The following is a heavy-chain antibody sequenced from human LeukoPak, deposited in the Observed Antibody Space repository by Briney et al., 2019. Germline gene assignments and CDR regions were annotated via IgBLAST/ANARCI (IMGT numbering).Heavy chain of an antibody. V-gene: IGHV3-23*01. Sequence: PGGSLRLSCGASSFTFSSYVMSWVRQAPGKGLEWVSTVSTTGGSTYYADSVKGRFTISRDNSKDTLYLQMNSLRAEDTAVYYCAKCSGWFVRGKDYYYYYMDVWGKGTTATVSS. J-gene: IGHJ6*03. CDR2: VSTTGGST. D-gene: IGHD6-19*01. CDR3: AKCSGWFVRGKDYYYYYMDV. CDR1: SFTFSSYV.